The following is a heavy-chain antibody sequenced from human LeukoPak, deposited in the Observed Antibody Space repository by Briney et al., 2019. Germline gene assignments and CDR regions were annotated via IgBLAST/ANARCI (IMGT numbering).Heavy chain of an antibody. CDR2: ISAYNGNT. V-gene: IGHV1-18*01. D-gene: IGHD3-10*01. J-gene: IGHJ5*02. CDR1: VYTFTTYV. Sequence: ASVNVSPTPSVYTFTTYVISWVPQAPRQGGEWMGWISAYNGNTNYTQKLQGRVTMTTDTSTSTAYMELRSLRSDDTAVYYCARDQSRDYYGSGSSPLDLWGQGTLVTVSS. CDR3: ARDQSRDYYGSGSSPLDL.